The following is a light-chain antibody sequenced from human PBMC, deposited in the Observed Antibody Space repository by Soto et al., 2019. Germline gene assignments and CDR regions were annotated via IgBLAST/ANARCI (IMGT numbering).Light chain of an antibody. Sequence: SYELTQPPSVSVSPGQTASITCSGDKLGDKYACWYQQKPGQSPVLVIYQDSKRPSGIPERFSGSNSGNTATLTISGTQAMDEADYYCQAWDSRLRVFGGGTQLTVL. CDR1: KLGDKY. CDR3: QAWDSRLRV. J-gene: IGLJ2*01. V-gene: IGLV3-1*01. CDR2: QDS.